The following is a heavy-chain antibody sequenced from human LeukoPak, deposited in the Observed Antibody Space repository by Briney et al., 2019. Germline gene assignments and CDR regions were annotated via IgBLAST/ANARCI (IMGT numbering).Heavy chain of an antibody. CDR1: GFTFSSYW. CDR3: ARDGHSSSWTGNWFDP. J-gene: IGHJ5*02. CDR2: IKQDGGEK. Sequence: GGSLRLSCAASGFTFSSYWMSWVRQAPGKGLEWVANIKQDGGEKYYVDSVKGRFTISRDNAKNSLYLQMNSLRAEDTAVYYCARDGHSSSWTGNWFDPWGQGTLVTVSS. D-gene: IGHD6-13*01. V-gene: IGHV3-7*01.